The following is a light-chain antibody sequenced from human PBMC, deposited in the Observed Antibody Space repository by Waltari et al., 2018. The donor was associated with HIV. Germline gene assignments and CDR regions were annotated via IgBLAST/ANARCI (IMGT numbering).Light chain of an antibody. Sequence: EILMTQSPVTLSVSAGERATLSCWASQSVSSKLAWYQQKPGQAPRLLIYGASTRATGIPARFSGSGSGTEFTLTISSLHSEDIAVYYCQQYNKWPPLTFGGGTKVEIK. V-gene: IGKV3-15*01. CDR1: QSVSSK. CDR2: GAS. CDR3: QQYNKWPPLT. J-gene: IGKJ4*01.